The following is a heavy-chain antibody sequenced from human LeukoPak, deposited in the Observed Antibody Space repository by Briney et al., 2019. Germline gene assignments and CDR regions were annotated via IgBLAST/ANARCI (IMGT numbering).Heavy chain of an antibody. CDR1: GFTVSSNY. J-gene: IGHJ3*02. CDR2: ISGSGGST. CDR3: AKGGSSGYGRGVKQKDAFDI. D-gene: IGHD3-22*01. Sequence: PPGGSLRLSCAASGFTVSSNYMSWVRQAPGKGLEWVSAISGSGGSTYYADSVKGRFTISRDNSKNTLYPQMNSLRAEDTAVYYCAKGGSSGYGRGVKQKDAFDIWGQGTMVTVSS. V-gene: IGHV3-23*01.